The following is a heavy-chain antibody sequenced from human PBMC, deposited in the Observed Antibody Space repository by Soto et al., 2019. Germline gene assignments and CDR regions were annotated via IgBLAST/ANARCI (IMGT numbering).Heavy chain of an antibody. Sequence: PGGSLRLSGATLGFTFNDYAMYGVGQVPGQGLEWVAMISSDGHHQFYVDNLRGRFTVSRDNSKNTLFLQMNSLRPEDTAVYYCSRGTYYPQSSGLHADYWGPGTVVTVSS. J-gene: IGHJ4*02. CDR3: SRGTYYPQSSGLHADY. V-gene: IGHV3-30*03. CDR2: ISSDGHHQ. D-gene: IGHD3-22*01. CDR1: GFTFNDYA.